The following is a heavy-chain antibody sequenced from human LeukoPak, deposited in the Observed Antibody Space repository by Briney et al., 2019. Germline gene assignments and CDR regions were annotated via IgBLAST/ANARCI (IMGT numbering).Heavy chain of an antibody. Sequence: GGSLRLSCTVSGFTVSSNYMSWVRQAPGKGLEWVSVFHSGDTTYYAESVKGRFTISRDTSKNTLYLQMNSLRAEDTAVYYCAKGIAFDNSSWYSGDYWGQGTLVTVSS. CDR1: GFTVSSNY. J-gene: IGHJ4*02. CDR3: AKGIAFDNSSWYSGDY. V-gene: IGHV3-66*01. CDR2: FHSGDTT. D-gene: IGHD6-13*01.